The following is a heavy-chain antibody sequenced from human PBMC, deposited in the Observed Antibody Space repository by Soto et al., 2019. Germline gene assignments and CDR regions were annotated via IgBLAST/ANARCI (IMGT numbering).Heavy chain of an antibody. Sequence: GGSLRLSCTASGFTFYTYAMTWVRQAPGKGLEWVSSITDTGGSTYYADSVKGRFTISRDNSKNTLYLQMNSLRAEDTAVYYCARDGGYSYGYYYYGMDVWGQGTTVTVSS. CDR1: GFTFYTYA. CDR3: ARDGGYSYGYYYYGMDV. CDR2: ITDTGGST. V-gene: IGHV3-23*01. D-gene: IGHD5-18*01. J-gene: IGHJ6*02.